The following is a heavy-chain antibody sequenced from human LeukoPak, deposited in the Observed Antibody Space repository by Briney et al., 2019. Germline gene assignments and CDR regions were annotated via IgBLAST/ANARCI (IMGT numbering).Heavy chain of an antibody. Sequence: PSETLSLTCTVSGGSISSYYWSWIRQPLGKGLEWIGYIYYSGSTNYNPSLKSRVTISVDTSKNQFSLKLSSVTAADTAVYYCARGEQLASYWGQGTLVTVSS. V-gene: IGHV4-59*01. CDR1: GGSISSYY. CDR2: IYYSGST. J-gene: IGHJ4*02. D-gene: IGHD6-13*01. CDR3: ARGEQLASY.